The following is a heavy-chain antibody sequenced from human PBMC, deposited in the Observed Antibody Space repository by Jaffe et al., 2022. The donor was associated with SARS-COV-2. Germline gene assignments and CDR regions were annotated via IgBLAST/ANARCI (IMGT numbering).Heavy chain of an antibody. CDR2: IWYDGSNK. CDR1: GFTFSSYG. V-gene: IGHV3-33*01. J-gene: IGHJ6*02. CDR3: ARDLRRYSSSWYPLSGMDV. D-gene: IGHD6-13*01. Sequence: QVQLVESGGGVVQPGRSLRLSCAASGFTFSSYGMHWVRQAPGKGLEWVAVIWYDGSNKYYADSVKGRFTISRDNSKNTLYLQMNSLRAEDTAVYYCARDLRRYSSSWYPLSGMDVWGQGTTVTVSS.